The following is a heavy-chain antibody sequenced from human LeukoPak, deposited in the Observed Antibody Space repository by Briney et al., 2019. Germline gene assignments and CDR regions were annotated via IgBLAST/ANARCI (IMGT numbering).Heavy chain of an antibody. Sequence: SESLSLTCTVSGGSMSTYYWTWIRQPPGKGLEWMGFIYYTGSTNYNPSLKSRATISVDTSKNQFSLKLSSVTAADTAVYYCAGMRITTPTVRTLDYWGQGTLVTVSS. D-gene: IGHD1-14*01. CDR1: GGSMSTYY. J-gene: IGHJ4*02. CDR3: AGMRITTPTVRTLDY. CDR2: IYYTGST. V-gene: IGHV4-59*01.